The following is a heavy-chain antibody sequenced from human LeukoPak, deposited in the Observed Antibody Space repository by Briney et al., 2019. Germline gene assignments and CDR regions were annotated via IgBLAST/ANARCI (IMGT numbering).Heavy chain of an antibody. V-gene: IGHV3-74*01. Sequence: SGGSLRLSCAASGFTFSSYWMHWVRQAPGKGLVRVSRINSDGSSTSYADSVKGRFTISRDNAKNTLYLQMNSLRAEDTAVYYCARVPRYYGSGSYDYWGQGTLVTVSS. J-gene: IGHJ4*02. CDR3: ARVPRYYGSGSYDY. CDR2: INSDGSST. CDR1: GFTFSSYW. D-gene: IGHD3-10*01.